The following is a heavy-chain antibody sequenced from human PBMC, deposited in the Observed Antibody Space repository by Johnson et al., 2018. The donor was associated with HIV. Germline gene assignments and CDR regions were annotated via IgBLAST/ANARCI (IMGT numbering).Heavy chain of an antibody. Sequence: VQLVESGGGLVQPGGSLRLSCAASGFTFSSYDMHWVRQATGKGLEWVSAIGTAGDTYYPGSVKGRFTISRENAKNSLYLQMNSLRAGDTAVYYCARETRDDAFDIWGQGTMVTVSS. CDR2: IGTAGDT. J-gene: IGHJ3*02. D-gene: IGHD4-11*01. V-gene: IGHV3-13*01. CDR3: ARETRDDAFDI. CDR1: GFTFSSYD.